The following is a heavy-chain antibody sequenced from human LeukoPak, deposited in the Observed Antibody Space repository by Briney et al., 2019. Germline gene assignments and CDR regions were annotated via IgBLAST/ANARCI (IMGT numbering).Heavy chain of an antibody. CDR2: ISGSGGST. CDR3: AREVRVVPAATDY. Sequence: PGGSLRLSCAASGFTFSSYAMSWVRQAPGKGLEWVSAISGSGGSTYYADSVKGRFTISRDNAKNSLYLQMNSLRAEDTAVYYCAREVRVVPAATDYWGQGTLVTVSS. J-gene: IGHJ4*02. D-gene: IGHD2-2*01. CDR1: GFTFSSYA. V-gene: IGHV3-23*01.